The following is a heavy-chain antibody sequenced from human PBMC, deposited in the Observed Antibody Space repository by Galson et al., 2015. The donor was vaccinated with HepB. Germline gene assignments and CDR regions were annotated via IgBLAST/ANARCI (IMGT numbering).Heavy chain of an antibody. CDR2: IWYDGSNK. V-gene: IGHV3-33*08. CDR1: GFTFSSYA. Sequence: SLRLSCAASGFTFSSYAMSWVRQAPGKGLEWVAVIWYDGSNKYYADSVKGRFTISRDNSKNTLYLQMNSLRAEDTAVYYCARDSSSWETYGMDVWGQGTTVTVSS. CDR3: ARDSSSWETYGMDV. J-gene: IGHJ6*02. D-gene: IGHD6-13*01.